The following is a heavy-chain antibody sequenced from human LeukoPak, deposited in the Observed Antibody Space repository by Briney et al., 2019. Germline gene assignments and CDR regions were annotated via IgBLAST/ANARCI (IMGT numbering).Heavy chain of an antibody. J-gene: IGHJ3*02. CDR1: GFTFSRYW. CDR3: ARVGYGGGAFDI. D-gene: IGHD6-13*01. Sequence: KPGGSLRLSCAASGFTFSRYWMTWVRQAPGKGLEWVAHMKQDGSEKYYVDSVKGRFTISRDNDKTSLYLQMSSLRAEDTAVYYCARVGYGGGAFDIWGQGTMVTVSS. V-gene: IGHV3-7*01. CDR2: MKQDGSEK.